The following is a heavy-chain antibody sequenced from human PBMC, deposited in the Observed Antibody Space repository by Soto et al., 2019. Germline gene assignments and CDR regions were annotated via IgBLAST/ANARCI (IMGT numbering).Heavy chain of an antibody. CDR1: GGSISSGGYY. Sequence: SETLSLTCAVSGGSISSGGYYWGWIRQPPGKGLEWIGNIHYSGSTYYDSSLKSRVTISVDTSKNQFSLKLSSVTAADTAMYHCASQHYYDSSGYYVVYWGQGTLVTVS. CDR2: IHYSGST. CDR3: ASQHYYDSSGYYVVY. V-gene: IGHV4-39*01. D-gene: IGHD3-22*01. J-gene: IGHJ4*02.